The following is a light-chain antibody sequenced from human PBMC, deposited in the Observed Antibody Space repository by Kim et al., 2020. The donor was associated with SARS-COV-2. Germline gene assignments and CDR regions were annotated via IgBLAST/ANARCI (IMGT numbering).Light chain of an antibody. CDR2: LGS. CDR1: QSLPHISGFNY. J-gene: IGKJ2*01. CDR3: MQALQRGT. Sequence: GEPASISCRSSQSLPHISGFNYLDWYLQKPGQSPQLLIYLGSNRVSGVPDRFSGSGSGTDFTLKISRVEAEDVGVYYCMQALQRGTFGQGTKLEI. V-gene: IGKV2-28*01.